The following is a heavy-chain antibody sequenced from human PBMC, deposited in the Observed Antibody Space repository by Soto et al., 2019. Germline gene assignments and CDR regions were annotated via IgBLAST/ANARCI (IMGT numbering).Heavy chain of an antibody. V-gene: IGHV4-59*01. CDR3: ARIVYSDLNIPSLFDP. D-gene: IGHD4-17*01. CDR1: GGSISSYY. CDR2: IYYSGST. Sequence: SETLSLTCTVSGGSISSYYWSWIRQPPGKGLEWIGYIYYSGSTNYNPSLKSRVTISVDTSKNQFSLKLSSVTAADTAVYYCARIVYSDLNIPSLFDPWGQGTLVTVSS. J-gene: IGHJ5*02.